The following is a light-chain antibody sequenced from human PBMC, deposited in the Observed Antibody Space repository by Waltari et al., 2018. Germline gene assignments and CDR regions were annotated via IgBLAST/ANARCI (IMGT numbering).Light chain of an antibody. V-gene: IGKV1-39*01. CDR1: QSITIY. CDR2: AAS. CDR3: QQSYSTPWK. J-gene: IGKJ1*01. Sequence: DIQMTQSPSSLSASVGDRVTITCRASQSITIYLNWYQQKPGKAPQLLIYAASTLQSGGPSRFSGSGSGTDFTLTINSLQPEDFATYYCQQSYSTPWKFGQGTKVEIK.